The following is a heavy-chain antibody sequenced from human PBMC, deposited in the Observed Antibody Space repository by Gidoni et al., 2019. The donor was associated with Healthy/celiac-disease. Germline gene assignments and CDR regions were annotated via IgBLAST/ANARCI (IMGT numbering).Heavy chain of an antibody. CDR1: GVTFSRYG. D-gene: IGHD3-3*01. CDR2: IWYDGSNK. Sequence: QVQLVESGGGVVQPGRSLSLSCADSGVTFSRYGMPWVRQAPGTGLEWVAVIWYDGSNKYYADSVKGRFTISRDNSKNTLYLQMNSLRAEDTAVYYCARDRDDFWSGYPYGMDVWGQGTTVTVSS. J-gene: IGHJ6*02. V-gene: IGHV3-33*08. CDR3: ARDRDDFWSGYPYGMDV.